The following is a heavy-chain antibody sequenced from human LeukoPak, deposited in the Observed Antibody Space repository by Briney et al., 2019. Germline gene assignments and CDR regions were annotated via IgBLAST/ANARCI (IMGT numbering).Heavy chain of an antibody. J-gene: IGHJ3*02. CDR2: IIPVLGVS. Sequence: ASVKVSCKASGGSFSNYVITWVRQAPGQGLEWMGRIIPVLGVSNFAQKFQGRVTITADKSTNTAHMELSRLESGDTAVYYCTREGVYAPDGSGYHRDALDIWGQGTVVIVSS. CDR3: TREGVYAPDGSGYHRDALDI. V-gene: IGHV1-69*04. CDR1: GGSFSNYV. D-gene: IGHD3-22*01.